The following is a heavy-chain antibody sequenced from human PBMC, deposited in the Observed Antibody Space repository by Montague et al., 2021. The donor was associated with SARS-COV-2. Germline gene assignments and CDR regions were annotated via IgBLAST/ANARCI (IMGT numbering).Heavy chain of an antibody. J-gene: IGHJ4*02. CDR3: ARAERGSCGDGNCYQYFFNY. CDR2: TYYRSEWYS. CDR1: GDSVSTNSGT. Sequence: CAISGDSVSTNSGTWNWVRLPPSRGLEWLGRTYYRSEWYSDYSVSVKSRISINPDTSKNQFSLQLNSVTPEDTAVYYCARAERGSCGDGNCYQYFFNYWGQGTLVTVPS. D-gene: IGHD2-15*01. V-gene: IGHV6-1*01.